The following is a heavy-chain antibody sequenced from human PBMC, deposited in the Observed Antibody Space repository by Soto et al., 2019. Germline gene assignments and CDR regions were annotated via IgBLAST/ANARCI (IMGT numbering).Heavy chain of an antibody. V-gene: IGHV3-53*01. J-gene: IGHJ4*02. Sequence: GGSLRLSCVVSGFTLSSYALSWVRQAPGKGLEWVSVIYSDGSTYYADSVKGRFTISRDNSKNTLYLQMNSLRAEDTAVYYCATERGPTYYFDYWGQGTLVTVSS. CDR1: GFTLSSYA. CDR2: IYSDGST. D-gene: IGHD2-21*01. CDR3: ATERGPTYYFDY.